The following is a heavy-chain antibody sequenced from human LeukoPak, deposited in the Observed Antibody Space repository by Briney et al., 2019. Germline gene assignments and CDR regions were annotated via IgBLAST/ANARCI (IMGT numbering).Heavy chain of an antibody. V-gene: IGHV4-39*01. J-gene: IGHJ4*02. CDR1: GGSISSNSYY. CDR3: ARTRYYYNSRSYGAPYYFDY. CDR2: IYYSGST. D-gene: IGHD3-10*01. Sequence: TSETLSLTCAVSGGSISSNSYYWGWIRQPPGKGLEWIGSIYYSGSTYYNPSLKSRVTISVDTSKNQFSLKLSSVTAADTAVYYCARTRYYYNSRSYGAPYYFDYWGQGTLVTVSS.